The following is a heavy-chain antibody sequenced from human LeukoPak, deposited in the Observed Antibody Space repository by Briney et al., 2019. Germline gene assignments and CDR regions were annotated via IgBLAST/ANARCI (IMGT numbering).Heavy chain of an antibody. V-gene: IGHV1-8*01. CDR1: GYTFTSYD. J-gene: IGHJ4*02. CDR2: MSPNSGDT. Sequence: ASVKVSCKASGYTFTSYDFNWVRQATGQRPEWMGWMSPNSGDTGYAQKFQDRVTMTRNTSISAAYMELSSLRSDDTAVYYCARGPPNWGYDYWGPGTLVTVSS. D-gene: IGHD7-27*01. CDR3: ARGPPNWGYDY.